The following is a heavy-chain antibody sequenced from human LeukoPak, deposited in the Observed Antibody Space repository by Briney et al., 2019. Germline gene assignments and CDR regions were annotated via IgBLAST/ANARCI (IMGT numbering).Heavy chain of an antibody. CDR2: ISGDTTYI. V-gene: IGHV3-21*01. CDR3: ARRGTDASFSFFDV. CDR1: GFTFSSYT. Sequence: PGGTLRLSCAASGFTFSSYTMRWVRQIPGERPEWVSSISGDTTYIYYADSLKGRFTISRDNTNTSLFLQMNSLRAEDTATYFCARRGTDASFSFFDVWGQGTMVTVSS. J-gene: IGHJ3*01. D-gene: IGHD1-1*01.